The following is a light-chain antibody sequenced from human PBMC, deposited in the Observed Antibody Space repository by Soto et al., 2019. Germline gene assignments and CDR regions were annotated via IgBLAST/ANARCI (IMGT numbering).Light chain of an antibody. Sequence: QPVLTQPPSVSGAPGQRVTISCTGSSSNIGAHYDVHWYQQLPGTAPKLLIYANTNRPSGVPDRFSGSKSGTSATLAITGLQADDEADYYCQSFDTSLSGFYVFGTGTKVTVL. CDR3: QSFDTSLSGFYV. V-gene: IGLV1-40*01. CDR2: ANT. J-gene: IGLJ1*01. CDR1: SSNIGAHYD.